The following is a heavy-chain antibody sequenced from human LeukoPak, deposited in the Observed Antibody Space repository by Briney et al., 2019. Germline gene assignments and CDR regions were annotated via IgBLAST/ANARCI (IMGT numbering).Heavy chain of an antibody. CDR1: GFTFTTYG. CDR2: ISYDGSNK. Sequence: GGSLRLSCSASGFTFTTYGMHWVRQAPGKGLEWVAVISYDGSNKYYADSVKGRFTISRDNSKNTLYLQMNSLTSEDTAVYYCAKVGLTVTTILDYFDYWGQGTLVTVSS. CDR3: AKVGLTVTTILDYFDY. J-gene: IGHJ4*02. V-gene: IGHV3-30*18. D-gene: IGHD4-11*01.